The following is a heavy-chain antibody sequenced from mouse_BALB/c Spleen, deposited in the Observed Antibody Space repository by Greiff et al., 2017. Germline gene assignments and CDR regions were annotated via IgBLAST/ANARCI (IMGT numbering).Heavy chain of an antibody. CDR3: ARNYYGSEQNWYFDV. D-gene: IGHD1-1*01. Sequence: VKLMESGAELTRPGASVKMSCKASGYTFTNYTMHWVNQRPGQGLEWIGYINPSSAYTDYNQNFRDKATLPADKSSSTAYMQLISLTSEDTAVYYCARNYYGSEQNWYFDVWGAGTTVTVSS. J-gene: IGHJ1*01. V-gene: IGHV1-4*01. CDR1: GYTFTNYT. CDR2: INPSSAYT.